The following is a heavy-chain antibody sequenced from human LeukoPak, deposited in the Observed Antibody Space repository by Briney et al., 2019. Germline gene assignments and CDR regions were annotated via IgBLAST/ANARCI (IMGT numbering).Heavy chain of an antibody. CDR3: ARDYCSSTSCLFDY. Sequence: ASVKVSCKASGYTFTGYHMHWVRQAPGQGLEWMGRIDPNSGDTNYAQKFQGRVTMTRDTSISTAYMELSRLRSDDTAVYYCARDYCSSTSCLFDYWGQGTLVTVSS. D-gene: IGHD2-2*01. J-gene: IGHJ4*02. CDR2: IDPNSGDT. CDR1: GYTFTGYH. V-gene: IGHV1-2*06.